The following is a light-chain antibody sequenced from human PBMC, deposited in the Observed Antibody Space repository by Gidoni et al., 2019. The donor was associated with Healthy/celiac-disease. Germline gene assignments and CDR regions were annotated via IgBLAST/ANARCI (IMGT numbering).Light chain of an antibody. CDR3: AAWDDSLNGVV. CDR1: SSNIGSNT. CDR2: SNN. J-gene: IGLJ2*01. Sequence: QSVLTQPPSASGTPGQRVTSSCSGSSSNIGSNTVNWYQQLPGTAPKLLSYSNNQRPSGVPDRFSGSKSGTSASLAISGLQSEDEADYYCAAWDDSLNGVVFGGGTKLTVL. V-gene: IGLV1-44*01.